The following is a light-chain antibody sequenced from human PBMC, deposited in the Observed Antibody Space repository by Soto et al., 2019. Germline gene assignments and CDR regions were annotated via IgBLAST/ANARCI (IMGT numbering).Light chain of an antibody. Sequence: EIVMTHFPATLSVSPCERATLSFSASQSVSSSYLAWYQQKPGQAPRLLIYDASSRATGIPDRFSGSGSGTDFTLTITRLEPEDFAVYYCQQYGSSPFTFGPGTKVDNK. V-gene: IGKV3-20*01. CDR2: DAS. J-gene: IGKJ3*01. CDR1: QSVSSSY. CDR3: QQYGSSPFT.